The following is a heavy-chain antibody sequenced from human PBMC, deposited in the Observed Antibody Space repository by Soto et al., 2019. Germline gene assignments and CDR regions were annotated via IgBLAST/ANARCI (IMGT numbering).Heavy chain of an antibody. J-gene: IGHJ5*02. CDR3: AKNQGVELVPLATVDWFDP. D-gene: IGHD1-26*01. CDR1: GFIFENFG. CDR2: ISGSGFKK. V-gene: IGHV3-23*01. Sequence: GGSLRLSCAACGFIFENFGMSWVRQAPGKGLEWISSISGSGFKKYYADSVKGRFTISRANSKSTVYLELNNLSAEDTAVYHCAKNQGVELVPLATVDWFDPWGQGSVVTVSS.